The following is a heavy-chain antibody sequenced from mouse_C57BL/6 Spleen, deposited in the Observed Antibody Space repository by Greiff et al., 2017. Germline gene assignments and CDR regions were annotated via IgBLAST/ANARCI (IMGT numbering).Heavy chain of an antibody. Sequence: EVQLQQSGPELVKPGASVKISCKASGYTFTDYYMNWVKQSHGKSLEWIGDINPNNGGTSYNQKFTGKATLTVDKSASTAYMERRSLTSEDSAVYYWARENDYYGSSSFDYWGQGTTLTVSS. D-gene: IGHD1-1*01. J-gene: IGHJ2*01. V-gene: IGHV1-26*01. CDR3: ARENDYYGSSSFDY. CDR1: GYTFTDYY. CDR2: INPNNGGT.